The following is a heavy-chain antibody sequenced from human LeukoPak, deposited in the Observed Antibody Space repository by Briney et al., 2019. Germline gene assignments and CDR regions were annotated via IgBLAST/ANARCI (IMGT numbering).Heavy chain of an antibody. CDR1: GGSISSSSYY. J-gene: IGHJ4*02. D-gene: IGHD3-3*01. V-gene: IGHV4-39*07. Sequence: SETLSLTCTVSGGSISSSSYYWGWIRQPPGKGLEWIGSIYYSGSTYYNPSLKSRVTISVDTSKNQFSLKLSSVTAADTAVYYCARDLYDFWSGYYTGSSPLDYWGQGTLVTVSS. CDR3: ARDLYDFWSGYYTGSSPLDY. CDR2: IYYSGST.